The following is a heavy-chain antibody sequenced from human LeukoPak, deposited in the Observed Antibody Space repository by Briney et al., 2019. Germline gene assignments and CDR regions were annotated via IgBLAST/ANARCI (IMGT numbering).Heavy chain of an antibody. CDR1: GYTFTSYG. J-gene: IGHJ6*02. D-gene: IGHD3-10*01. Sequence: VASVKVSCKASGYTFTSYGINWVRQATGQGLEWMGWMNPNSGNTGYAQKFQGRVTMTRNTSISAAYMELSSLRSEDTAVYYCARHLWFGELKLFYGMDVWGQGTTVTVSS. CDR3: ARHLWFGELKLFYGMDV. CDR2: MNPNSGNT. V-gene: IGHV1-8*01.